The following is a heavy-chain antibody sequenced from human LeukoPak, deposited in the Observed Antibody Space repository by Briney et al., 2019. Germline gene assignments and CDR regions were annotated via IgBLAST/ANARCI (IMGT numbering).Heavy chain of an antibody. CDR1: GGSISSYY. CDR2: IYYSGST. Sequence: SETLSLTCTVSGGSISSYYWSWIRQPPGKGLGWIGYIYYSGSTNYDPSLKSRVTISVDTSKNQFSLKLSSVTAADTAVYYCARDRVAGYFDYWGQGTLVTVSS. J-gene: IGHJ4*02. V-gene: IGHV4-59*01. CDR3: ARDRVAGYFDY. D-gene: IGHD6-19*01.